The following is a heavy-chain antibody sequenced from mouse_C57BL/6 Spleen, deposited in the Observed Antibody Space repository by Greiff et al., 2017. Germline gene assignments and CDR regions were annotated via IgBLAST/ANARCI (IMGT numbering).Heavy chain of an antibody. CDR2: IDPSDSET. Sequence: QVQLQQPGAELVRPGSSVKLSCTASGYTFTSYWMHWVKQRPIQGLEWIGNIDPSDSETHYNQNFKDKATLTVDKSSSTAYMQLSSLTSDDSAVYYWARDGGNPYYYAMDYWGQGTSVTVSS. CDR3: ARDGGNPYYYAMDY. V-gene: IGHV1-52*01. J-gene: IGHJ4*01. CDR1: GYTFTSYW. D-gene: IGHD1-1*02.